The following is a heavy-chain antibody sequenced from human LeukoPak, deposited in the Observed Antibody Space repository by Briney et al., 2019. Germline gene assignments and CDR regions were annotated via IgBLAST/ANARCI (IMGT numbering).Heavy chain of an antibody. CDR2: INHSGST. CDR3: ASGVFCSSTTCSFYFDY. V-gene: IGHV4-34*01. J-gene: IGHJ4*02. D-gene: IGHD2-2*01. Sequence: SETLSLTCAVYGGSFSGYYWSWIRQPPGKGLEWVGEINHSGSTNYNPSLKSRVTISVDTSKNQFSLKLRSVTAAGTAVYYCASGVFCSSTTCSFYFDYWGQGTLVTVSS. CDR1: GGSFSGYY.